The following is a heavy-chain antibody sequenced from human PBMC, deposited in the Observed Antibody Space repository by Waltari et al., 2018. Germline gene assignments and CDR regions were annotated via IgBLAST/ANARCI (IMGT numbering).Heavy chain of an antibody. J-gene: IGHJ6*02. Sequence: QVQLVESGGGVVQPGGSLRLSCAASGFTFSSYGMHWVRQAPGKGLEWVAFIRYDGSNKYYADSVKGRFTISRDNSKNTLYLQMNSLRAEDTAVYYCEYKFERPTLEGMDVWGQGTTVTVSS. CDR2: IRYDGSNK. V-gene: IGHV3-30*02. CDR1: GFTFSSYG. D-gene: IGHD1-20*01. CDR3: EYKFERPTLEGMDV.